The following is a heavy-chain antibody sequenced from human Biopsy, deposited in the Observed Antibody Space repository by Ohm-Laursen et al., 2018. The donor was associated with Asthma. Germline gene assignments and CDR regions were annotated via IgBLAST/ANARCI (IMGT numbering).Heavy chain of an antibody. Sequence: SLRLSCTASGFTFSSYAMSWVRQAPGKGLEWVSAISGSGGSTYYADSVKGRFTISRDNSKNTLYLQMNSLRAEDTAVYYCARDLQPTNHLGELSEGFDYWGQGTLVTVSS. V-gene: IGHV3-23*01. D-gene: IGHD3-16*02. CDR1: GFTFSSYA. CDR3: ARDLQPTNHLGELSEGFDY. J-gene: IGHJ4*02. CDR2: ISGSGGST.